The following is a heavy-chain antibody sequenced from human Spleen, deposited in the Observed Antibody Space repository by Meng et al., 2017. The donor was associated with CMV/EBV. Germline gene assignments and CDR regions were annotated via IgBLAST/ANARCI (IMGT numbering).Heavy chain of an antibody. V-gene: IGHV3-23*01. Sequence: GESLKIPWAASGFMFSRFAVSWVRHAPGKGLEWVSVLSDRGTGTYYAAAVKGRFTISRDNSKNTLYLPMNCLRAEDTAVYYCAKALDCGTTNCYPYYYYSMDVWGQGTTVTVSS. CDR2: LSDRGTGT. J-gene: IGHJ6*02. D-gene: IGHD2-2*01. CDR3: AKALDCGTTNCYPYYYYSMDV. CDR1: GFMFSRFA.